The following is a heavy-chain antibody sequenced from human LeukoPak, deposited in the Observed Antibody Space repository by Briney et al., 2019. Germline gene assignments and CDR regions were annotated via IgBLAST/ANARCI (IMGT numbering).Heavy chain of an antibody. CDR2: ISDTGKT. D-gene: IGHD2-8*02. V-gene: IGHV4-59*01. CDR1: GASLSSYY. CDR3: ATGYCEPFAT. J-gene: IGHJ5*02. Sequence: PSETVSLTCSVSGASLSSYYWDWLRQPPGKGLEWIGYISDTGKTDSNPSLKSRLSISLDTSKKQFSLRLRSVTAADSAVYYCATGYCEPFATWGPGIEVTLSS.